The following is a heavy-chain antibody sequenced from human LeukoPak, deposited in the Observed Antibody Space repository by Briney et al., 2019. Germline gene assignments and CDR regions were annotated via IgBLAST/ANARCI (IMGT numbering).Heavy chain of an antibody. V-gene: IGHV4-39*01. J-gene: IGHJ6*02. CDR1: GGSISSSTYY. CDR2: KYYSGNS. CDR3: ARLYYYYGLDV. Sequence: SETLSLTCTVSGGSISSSTYYWGWIRQPPGKGLELIGSKYYSGNSYYNPSLKSRVSISVDTSKNQFSLKLSAVTAADTAVYYCARLYYYYGLDVWGQGTTVTVSS.